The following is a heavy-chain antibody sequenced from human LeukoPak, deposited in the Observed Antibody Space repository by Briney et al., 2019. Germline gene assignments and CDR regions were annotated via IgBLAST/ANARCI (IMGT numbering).Heavy chain of an antibody. CDR2: ISSDGSNI. Sequence: GGSLRLSCAASGFTFSSYWMHWVRQAPGKGLVWVSRISSDGSNIGYADSVKGRFTISRDNSKNTLYVQMNSLRAEDTAVYYCAKSQFGGVFDGFDIWGQGTMVTVSS. CDR1: GFTFSSYW. J-gene: IGHJ3*02. D-gene: IGHD3-16*01. V-gene: IGHV3-74*01. CDR3: AKSQFGGVFDGFDI.